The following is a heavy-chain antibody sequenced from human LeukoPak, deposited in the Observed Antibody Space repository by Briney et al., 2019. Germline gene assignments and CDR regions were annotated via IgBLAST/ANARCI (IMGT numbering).Heavy chain of an antibody. CDR3: AGRAARRGADYYYGMDV. V-gene: IGHV3-21*01. CDR1: AFTFSSYS. Sequence: GGSLRLSCAASAFTFSSYSMNWVSQAPGKGLEWDSSISSSSRYIYYADSVKGRFTISRDNAKDSLYLQMNSLRAEDTAVYYCAGRAARRGADYYYGMDVWGQGTTVTVSS. D-gene: IGHD6-6*01. CDR2: ISSSSRYI. J-gene: IGHJ6*02.